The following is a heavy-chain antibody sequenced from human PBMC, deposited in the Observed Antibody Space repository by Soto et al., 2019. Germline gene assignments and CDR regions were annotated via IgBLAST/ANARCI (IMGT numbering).Heavy chain of an antibody. CDR2: IGGNGGRT. Sequence: GGSLRLSCAASGFTFRNYAMSWVRQAPGKGLEWVSAIGGNGGRTYYADSVSGRFTISRDNSKNTLYLQMNSLRAEDTAVYYCAKDYDTLTEWGQGTLVTVSS. D-gene: IGHD3-16*01. J-gene: IGHJ4*02. CDR1: GFTFRNYA. V-gene: IGHV3-23*01. CDR3: AKDYDTLTE.